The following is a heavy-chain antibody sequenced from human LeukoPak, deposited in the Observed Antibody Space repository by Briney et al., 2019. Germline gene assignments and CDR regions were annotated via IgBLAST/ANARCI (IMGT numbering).Heavy chain of an antibody. V-gene: IGHV1-2*02. CDR2: INPNSGGT. Sequence: GASVKVSCKTSGYTLTGYYMHWVRQAPGQGLEWMGWINPNSGGTNYAQKFQGRVTMTRDTSISTAYMELSRLRSDDTAVYYCARANMLRGVGSFFDRNWFDPWGQGTLVTVSS. CDR3: ARANMLRGVGSFFDRNWFDP. CDR1: GYTLTGYY. D-gene: IGHD3-10*01. J-gene: IGHJ5*02.